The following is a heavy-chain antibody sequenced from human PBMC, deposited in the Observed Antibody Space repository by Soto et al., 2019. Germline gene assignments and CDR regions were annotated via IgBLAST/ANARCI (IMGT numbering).Heavy chain of an antibody. J-gene: IGHJ3*02. Sequence: QVQLQESGPGLVKPSQTLSLTCTVSGGSISSGGYYWSWIRQHPGKGLEWIGYIYYSGSTYYNPSLKSRVTISVDTSKNQFSLKLSSVTAADTAVYYCARDRKGGVANHDAFDIWGQGTMVTVSS. CDR1: GGSISSGGYY. CDR2: IYYSGST. D-gene: IGHD3-16*01. CDR3: ARDRKGGVANHDAFDI. V-gene: IGHV4-31*03.